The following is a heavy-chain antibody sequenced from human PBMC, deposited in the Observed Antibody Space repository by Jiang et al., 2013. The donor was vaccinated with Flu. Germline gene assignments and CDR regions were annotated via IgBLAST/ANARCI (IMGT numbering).Heavy chain of an antibody. V-gene: IGHV4-59*12. CDR1: RGSMNSYY. CDR3: ARVVAKDSPPDYYFYGMDV. D-gene: IGHD2-15*01. Sequence: LLKPSETLSLTCNVSRGSMNSYYWSWIRQAPGKGLEWIGYIYYSGSAHYNPSLKSRVTISVDPSNDQFSLRLTSMTAADTAVYYCARVVAKDSPPDYYFYGMDVWGPRGCGHRLL. J-gene: IGHJ6*01. CDR2: IYYSGSA.